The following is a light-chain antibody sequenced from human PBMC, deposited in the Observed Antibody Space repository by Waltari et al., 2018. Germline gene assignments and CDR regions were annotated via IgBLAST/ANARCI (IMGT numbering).Light chain of an antibody. CDR2: DVS. CDR1: QSVGSN. CDR3: QHRSNLIT. V-gene: IGKV3-11*01. Sequence: EIVLTQSPATLSLSPGERATLSCRASQSVGSNLAWYQQNSGQAPGLLLHDVSRRATGTPARFSGSGSGTDFTLTISSLEPEDFAVYYCQHRSNLITFGQGTRLEIK. J-gene: IGKJ5*01.